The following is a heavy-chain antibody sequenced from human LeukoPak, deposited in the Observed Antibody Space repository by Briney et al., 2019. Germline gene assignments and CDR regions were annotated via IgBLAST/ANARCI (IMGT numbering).Heavy chain of an antibody. J-gene: IGHJ4*02. CDR3: AKSSYYDSSGYYREYIFDN. D-gene: IGHD3-22*01. V-gene: IGHV3-23*01. Sequence: PGGSLRLSCAASGFTFSSYAMSWVRQAPGKGLEWVSCVSGSGGSTYYADSVKGRFTISRDNSKSTLFLQMNSLRAEDTAVYYCAKSSYYDSSGYYREYIFDNWGQGTLVTLSS. CDR2: VSGSGGST. CDR1: GFTFSSYA.